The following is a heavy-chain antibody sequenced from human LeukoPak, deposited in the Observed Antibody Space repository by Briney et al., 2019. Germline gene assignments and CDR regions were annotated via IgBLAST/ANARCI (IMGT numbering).Heavy chain of an antibody. J-gene: IGHJ4*02. CDR2: VSGSGGST. Sequence: GGSLRLSCAASGFTFSSYSMNWVRQAPGKGLEWVSAVSGSGGSTYYADSVKGRFTISRDNTKNALYLQMNSLRARDTAVYYWAKDGGVRYSYPYYFDYWGQGTLVTVSS. CDR3: AKDGGVRYSYPYYFDY. V-gene: IGHV3-23*01. D-gene: IGHD5-18*01. CDR1: GFTFSSYS.